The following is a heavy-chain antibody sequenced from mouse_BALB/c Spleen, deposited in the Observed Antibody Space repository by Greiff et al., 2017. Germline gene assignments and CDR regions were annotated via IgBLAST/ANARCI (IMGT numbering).Heavy chain of an antibody. Sequence: VKLMESGAELAKPGASAKMSCKASGYTFTSYWMHWVKQRPGQGLEWIGYINPSTGYTEYNQKFKDKATLTADKSSSTAYMQLSSLTSEDSAVYYCARSGSYDYDGVFAYWGQGTLVTVSA. V-gene: IGHV1-7*01. J-gene: IGHJ3*01. CDR2: INPSTGYT. CDR1: GYTFTSYW. D-gene: IGHD2-4*01. CDR3: ARSGSYDYDGVFAY.